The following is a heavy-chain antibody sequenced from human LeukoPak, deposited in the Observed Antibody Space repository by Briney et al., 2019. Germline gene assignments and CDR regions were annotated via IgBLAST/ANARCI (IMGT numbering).Heavy chain of an antibody. CDR2: IWYDGTDT. CDR3: ARDGTYDILTGYSLRRYFDL. J-gene: IGHJ2*01. Sequence: GGSQRLSCVASGFTFSRFNMHWVRQAPGKGLEWVALIWYDGTDTYYADSVKGRFTISRDDSKNTVYLQMNSLRAEDTAVYYCARDGTYDILTGYSLRRYFDLWGRGTLVTVSS. CDR1: GFTFSRFN. V-gene: IGHV3-33*01. D-gene: IGHD3-9*01.